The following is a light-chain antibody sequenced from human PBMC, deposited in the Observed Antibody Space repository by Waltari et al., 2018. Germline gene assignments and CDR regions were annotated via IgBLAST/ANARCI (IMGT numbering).Light chain of an antibody. J-gene: IGKJ2*01. CDR2: RVS. V-gene: IGKV2-29*02. CDR3: MQGVQIPYT. CDR1: QSLVYSDGQTY. Sequence: DIVMTQTPLSLSVTPGQPASIPCKSSQSLVYSDGQTYLYWYLQKPGQSPQLLMYRVSSRFSGVPDRFSGSASGTDFTLTISGVEAEDVGVYYCMQGVQIPYTFGQGTKLEIK.